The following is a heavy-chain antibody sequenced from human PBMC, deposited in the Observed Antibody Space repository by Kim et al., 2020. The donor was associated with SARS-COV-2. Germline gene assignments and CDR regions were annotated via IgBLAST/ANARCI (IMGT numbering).Heavy chain of an antibody. Sequence: SETLSLTCAVYGGSFSGYYWSWIRQPPGKGLEWIGEINHSGSTNYNPSLKSRVTISVDTSKNQFSLKLSPVTAADTAVYYCARYSSGWQNDYWGQGTLVTVSS. J-gene: IGHJ4*02. D-gene: IGHD6-19*01. CDR1: GGSFSGYY. V-gene: IGHV4-34*01. CDR2: INHSGST. CDR3: ARYSSGWQNDY.